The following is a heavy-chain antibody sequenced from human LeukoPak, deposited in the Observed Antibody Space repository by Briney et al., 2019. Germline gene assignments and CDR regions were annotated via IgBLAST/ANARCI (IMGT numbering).Heavy chain of an antibody. J-gene: IGHJ4*02. D-gene: IGHD6-25*01. CDR2: IWSGGSIA. V-gene: IGHV3-33*03. Sequence: PGGALRLSCAASGFTFSDYGMQGVRPAPGKGLECLSVIWSGGSIADYAESVRGRFTISRDNSKNTVYLQMNSLRAEDTAIYFCTRVATAGTWTDYWGQGTLVTVSS. CDR1: GFTFSDYG. CDR3: TRVATAGTWTDY.